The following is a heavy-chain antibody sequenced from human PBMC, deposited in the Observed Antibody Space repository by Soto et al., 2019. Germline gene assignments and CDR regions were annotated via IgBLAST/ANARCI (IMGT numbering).Heavy chain of an antibody. CDR2: ISWNSGSI. V-gene: IGHV3-9*01. CDR1: GFTFDDYA. CDR3: AKEPTGYFDYPMDV. J-gene: IGHJ6*03. D-gene: IGHD3-9*01. Sequence: GGSLRLSCAASGFTFDDYAMHWVRQAPGKGLEWVSGISWNSGSIGYADSVKGRFTISRDNAKNSLYLQMNSLRAEDTALYYCAKEPTGYFDYPMDVWGKGTTVTVSS.